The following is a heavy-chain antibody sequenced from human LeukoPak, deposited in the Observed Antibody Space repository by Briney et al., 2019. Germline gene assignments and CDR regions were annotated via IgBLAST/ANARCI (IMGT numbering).Heavy chain of an antibody. D-gene: IGHD1-26*01. J-gene: IGHJ1*01. CDR2: INPNSGDT. Sequence: ALVKVSCKASGYTFTDYYMHWVRQAPGQGLEWMGWINPNSGDTNYAQKFQGRVTVTRDTSISTAYMELSRLRSDDTAVYYCARGGLRGSYYEYFHHWGQGTLVSVSS. CDR1: GYTFTDYY. CDR3: ARGGLRGSYYEYFHH. V-gene: IGHV1-2*02.